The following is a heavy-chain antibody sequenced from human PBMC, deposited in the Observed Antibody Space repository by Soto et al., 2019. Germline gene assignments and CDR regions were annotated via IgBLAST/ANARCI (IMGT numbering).Heavy chain of an antibody. D-gene: IGHD5-18*01. CDR3: ARADTAMVNFDY. V-gene: IGHV1-2*02. CDR2: INPNSGGT. J-gene: IGHJ4*02. Sequence: ASVKVSCKASGYTFTGYYMHWVRQAPGQGLEWMGWINPNSGGTNYAQKFQGRVTMTRDTSISTAYMELSRLRYDDTAVYYCARADTAMVNFDYWGQGTLVTVSS. CDR1: GYTFTGYY.